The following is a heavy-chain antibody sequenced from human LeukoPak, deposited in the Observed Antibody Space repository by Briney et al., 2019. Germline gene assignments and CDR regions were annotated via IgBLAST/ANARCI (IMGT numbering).Heavy chain of an antibody. Sequence: GGSLRLSCEASGFTFSSSAMSWVRQAPGKGLEWVSGISASGHYTYNADSARGRFTISRDNSKNTLYLQMNSLRAEDTALYYCAKDGSWGDYYFYFYIDVWGKGTTVTVSS. J-gene: IGHJ6*03. CDR1: GFTFSSSA. CDR3: AKDGSWGDYYFYFYIDV. V-gene: IGHV3-23*01. CDR2: ISASGHYT. D-gene: IGHD3-16*01.